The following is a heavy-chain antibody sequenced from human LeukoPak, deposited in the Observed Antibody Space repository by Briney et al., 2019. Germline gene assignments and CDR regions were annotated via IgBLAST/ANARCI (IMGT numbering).Heavy chain of an antibody. Sequence: GGSLRLSCVASGFSFSSYVMHWVRQAPGKGLEWVAVVSHDGTYEYYADSVKGRLSVSRDISKNTLYLQMNSLRAEDTAVYYCAREVTTVTVKRAFDIWGQGTMVTVSS. CDR2: VSHDGTYE. D-gene: IGHD4-17*01. CDR3: AREVTTVTVKRAFDI. J-gene: IGHJ3*02. CDR1: GFSFSSYV. V-gene: IGHV3-30*04.